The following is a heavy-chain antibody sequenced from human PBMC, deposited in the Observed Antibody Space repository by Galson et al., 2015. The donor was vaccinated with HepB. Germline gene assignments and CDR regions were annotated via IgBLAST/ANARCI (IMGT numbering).Heavy chain of an antibody. CDR3: AKSHADPYFYDSSGYYSHFDY. CDR1: GFTFSSDA. D-gene: IGHD3-22*01. J-gene: IGHJ4*02. V-gene: IGHV3-23*01. Sequence: SLRLSCAASGFTFSSDAMSWVRQIPGKGLEWVSGISGSGTNTDYADSVKGRFTISRDNSKNALYLQMNSLRAEDTALYYCAKSHADPYFYDSSGYYSHFDYWGQGTLATVSS. CDR2: ISGSGTNT.